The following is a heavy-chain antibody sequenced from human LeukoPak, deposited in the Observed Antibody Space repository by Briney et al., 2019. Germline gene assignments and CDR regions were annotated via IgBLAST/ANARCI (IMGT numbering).Heavy chain of an antibody. CDR3: ARTDIVVVPAASKYFDY. V-gene: IGHV3-7*03. Sequence: PGGSLRLSCAASGFTFSSYWMSWVRQAPGKGLERVANIKQDGSEKYYVDSVKGRFTISRDNAKNSLYLQMNSLRAEDTAVYYCARTDIVVVPAASKYFDYWGQGTLVTVSS. CDR1: GFTFSSYW. D-gene: IGHD2-2*01. CDR2: IKQDGSEK. J-gene: IGHJ4*02.